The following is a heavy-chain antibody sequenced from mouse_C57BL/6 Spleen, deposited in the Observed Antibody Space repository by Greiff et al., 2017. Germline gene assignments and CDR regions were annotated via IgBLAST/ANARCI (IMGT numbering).Heavy chain of an antibody. CDR2: IYPRDGST. J-gene: IGHJ3*01. V-gene: IGHV1-85*01. D-gene: IGHD2-2*01. Sequence: VKLMESGPELVKPGASVKLSCKASGYTFTSYDINWVKQRPGQGLEWIGWIYPRDGSTKYNEKFKGKATLTVDTSSSTAYMELHSLTSEDTAVYFCASEMVTTKAWFAYWGQGTLVTVSA. CDR3: ASEMVTTKAWFAY. CDR1: GYTFTSYD.